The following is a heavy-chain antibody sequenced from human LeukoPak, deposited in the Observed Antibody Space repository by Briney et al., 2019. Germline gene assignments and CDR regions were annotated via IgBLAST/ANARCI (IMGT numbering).Heavy chain of an antibody. V-gene: IGHV1-69*13. CDR1: GGTFSSYA. D-gene: IGHD1-14*01. CDR3: ARDSSEFRSLLFH. J-gene: IGHJ1*01. Sequence: ASVKVSCKASGGTFSSYAISWVRQAPGQGLEWMGGIIPIFGTANYAQKFQGRVTITADESTSTAYMELSSLRSEDTAVYYCARDSSEFRSLLFHWGQGTLVTVSS. CDR2: IIPIFGTA.